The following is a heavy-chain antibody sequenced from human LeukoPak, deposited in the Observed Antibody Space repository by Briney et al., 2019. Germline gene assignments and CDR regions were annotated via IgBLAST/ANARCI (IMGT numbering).Heavy chain of an antibody. CDR1: GFTFSDYY. Sequence: GGSLRLSCAASGFTFSDYYMSWIRQAPGKGLEWVSYISSSGSTIYYADSVKGRFTISRDNAKNSLCLQMNSLRAEDTAVYYCARCAGQLQEYFQHWGQGTLVTVSS. V-gene: IGHV3-11*01. J-gene: IGHJ1*01. CDR2: ISSSGSTI. D-gene: IGHD2-2*01. CDR3: ARCAGQLQEYFQH.